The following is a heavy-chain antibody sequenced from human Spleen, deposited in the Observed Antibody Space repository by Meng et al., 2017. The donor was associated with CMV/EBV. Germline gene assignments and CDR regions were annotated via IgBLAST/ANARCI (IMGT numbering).Heavy chain of an antibody. CDR2: ISWDGNDA. J-gene: IGHJ5*02. V-gene: IGHV3-43D*04. D-gene: IGHD2-21*01. CDR3: AKETTAYCGGDCHSSWFDP. CDR1: FNDLV. Sequence: FNDLVVHWIGQGPGKGLEWVSLISWDGNDAGYADSVKGRFTISRDNSKNSLYLQMNSLRVDDTALYYCAKETTAYCGGDCHSSWFDPWGQGTLVTVSS.